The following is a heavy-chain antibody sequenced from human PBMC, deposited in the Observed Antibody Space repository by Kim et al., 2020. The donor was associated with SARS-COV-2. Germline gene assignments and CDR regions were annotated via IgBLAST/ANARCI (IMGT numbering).Heavy chain of an antibody. CDR3: ASRITMVRGVKVFDY. V-gene: IGHV4-39*01. CDR1: GGSISSSSYY. CDR2: IYYSGST. J-gene: IGHJ4*02. Sequence: SETLSLTCTVSGGSISSSSYYWGWIRQPPGKGLEWIGSIYYSGSTYYNPSLKSRVTISVDTSKNQFSLKLSSVTAADTAVYYCASRITMVRGVKVFDYWGQGTLVTVSS. D-gene: IGHD3-10*01.